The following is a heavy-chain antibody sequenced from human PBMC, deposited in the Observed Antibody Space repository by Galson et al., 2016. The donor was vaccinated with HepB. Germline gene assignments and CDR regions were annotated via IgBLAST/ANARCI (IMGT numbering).Heavy chain of an antibody. J-gene: IGHJ4*02. CDR2: ITGSGDTT. Sequence: SLRLSCAASGFSFSISGMSWVRQTPGRGLEWVSGITGSGDTTHYADSVKGRFIISRDNSKSTLYWFMTNLRAGDTAVYYCGKHGGFDYWGQGALVTVSS. V-gene: IGHV3-23*01. D-gene: IGHD3-16*01. CDR3: GKHGGFDY. CDR1: GFSFSISG.